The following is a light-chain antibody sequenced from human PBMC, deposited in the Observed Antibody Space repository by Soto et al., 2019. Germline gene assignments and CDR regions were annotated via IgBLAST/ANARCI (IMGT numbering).Light chain of an antibody. J-gene: IGKJ4*01. CDR3: QQYNSWPLT. CDR2: DMF. V-gene: IGKV3-15*01. Sequence: EIVMTQSPAPLSVSPGEIATLSCGASHSGGSDLHWYQHKPGQAHRQDIYDMFTRATGVRTRISGRGSRKDLTRTPSSLQPEDFAAYYCQQYNSWPLTLGGGTKVDIK. CDR1: HSGGSD.